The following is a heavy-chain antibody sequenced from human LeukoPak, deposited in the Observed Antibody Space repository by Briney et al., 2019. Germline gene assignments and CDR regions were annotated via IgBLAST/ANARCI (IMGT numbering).Heavy chain of an antibody. J-gene: IGHJ4*02. Sequence: RTSETLSLTCTVSGGSISGSIYYWGWIRQPPGKGLEWIGSIYDSGSTYYNSSLKSRVTISIDTSKNQFSLKLSSVTAADTAVYYCATPLAIFGVVIPFPPPGYWGQGTLVTVSS. V-gene: IGHV4-39*01. D-gene: IGHD3-3*01. CDR3: ATPLAIFGVVIPFPPPGY. CDR1: GGSISGSIYY. CDR2: IYDSGST.